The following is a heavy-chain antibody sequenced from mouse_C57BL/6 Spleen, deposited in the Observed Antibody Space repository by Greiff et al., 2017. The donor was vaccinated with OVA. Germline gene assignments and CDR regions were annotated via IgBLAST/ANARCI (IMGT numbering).Heavy chain of an antibody. CDR1: GSTFTSYW. J-gene: IGHJ1*03. CDR2: IYPGSGST. V-gene: IGHV1-55*01. Sequence: VQLQQSGAELVKPGASVKMSCKASGSTFTSYWITGVKQRPGQGLGWIGDIYPGSGSTTYNEKFKSKATLTVDTSSSTAYMQLSSLTSEDSAVYYCARGRDWYFDVWGTGTTVTVSS. CDR3: ARGRDWYFDV.